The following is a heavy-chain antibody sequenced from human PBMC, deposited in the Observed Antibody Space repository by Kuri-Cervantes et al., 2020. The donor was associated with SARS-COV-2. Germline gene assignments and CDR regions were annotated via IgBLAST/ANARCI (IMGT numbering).Heavy chain of an antibody. CDR1: GGSIGSGSYY. CDR2: VYTSGST. D-gene: IGHD3-22*01. Sequence: SETLSLTCTVSGGSIGSGSYYWNWIRQPAGKGLEWIGRVYTSGSTNYNSSLKRRVAISLDTSTNQFSLRLSSVTAADTAVYYCARDSPGRYYDSSGYAPWPRYFDLWGRGTLVTVSS. CDR3: ARDSPGRYYDSSGYAPWPRYFDL. J-gene: IGHJ2*01. V-gene: IGHV4-61*02.